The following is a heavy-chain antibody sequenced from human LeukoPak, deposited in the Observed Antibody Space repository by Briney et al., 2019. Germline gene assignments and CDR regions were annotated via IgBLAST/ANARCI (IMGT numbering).Heavy chain of an antibody. V-gene: IGHV4-39*01. CDR3: ARRGYSYYYYYYMDV. CDR1: GGSISSSSYY. Sequence: TSETLSLTCTVSGGSISSSSYYWGWIRQPPGKGLEWIGSIYYSGSTYHNPSLKSRVTISVDTSKNQFSLKLSSVTAADTAVYYCARRGYSYYYYYYMDVWGKGTTVTVSS. CDR2: IYYSGST. J-gene: IGHJ6*03. D-gene: IGHD5-18*01.